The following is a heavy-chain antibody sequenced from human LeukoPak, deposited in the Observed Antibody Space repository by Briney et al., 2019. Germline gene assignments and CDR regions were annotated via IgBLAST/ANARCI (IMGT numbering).Heavy chain of an antibody. J-gene: IGHJ5*02. CDR3: ARFLSDFWSGYHLNDWFDP. CDR2: IVVGSGNT. Sequence: GASVKVSCKASGFTFTSSAMQWVRQARGQRLEWIGWIVVGSGNTNYAQKFQGRVTMTRNTSISTAYMELSSLRSEDTAVYYCARFLSDFWSGYHLNDWFDPWGQGTLVTVSS. D-gene: IGHD3-3*01. V-gene: IGHV1-58*02. CDR1: GFTFTSSA.